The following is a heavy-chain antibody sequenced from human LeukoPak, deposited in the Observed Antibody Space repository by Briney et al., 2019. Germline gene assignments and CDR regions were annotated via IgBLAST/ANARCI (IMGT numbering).Heavy chain of an antibody. V-gene: IGHV3-30*18. CDR3: AKDPYYYDSSGYWDY. CDR1: GFTFSSYA. J-gene: IGHJ4*02. CDR2: ISYDGSNK. D-gene: IGHD3-22*01. Sequence: GGSLRLSCAASGFTFSSYAMSWVRQAPGKGLEWVAVISYDGSNKYYADSVKGRFTISRDNSKNTLYLQMNSLRAEDTAVYYCAKDPYYYDSSGYWDYWGQGTLVTVSS.